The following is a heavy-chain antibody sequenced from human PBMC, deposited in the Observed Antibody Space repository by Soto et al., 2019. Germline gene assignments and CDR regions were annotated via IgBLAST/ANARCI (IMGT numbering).Heavy chain of an antibody. CDR3: AKAQWLLGGDYFDS. J-gene: IGHJ4*02. V-gene: IGHV3-23*01. Sequence: EVQLLESGGGLVQPGGSVRLSCEASGFIFGAYAMAWVRQAPGKGLEWVASISDTVGTTYYADSVKGRFTVSRDTSKNTLFLQMNSLRVDDTAVYYCAKAQWLLGGDYFDSWGQGTQVTVSS. CDR1: GFIFGAYA. D-gene: IGHD6-19*01. CDR2: ISDTVGTT.